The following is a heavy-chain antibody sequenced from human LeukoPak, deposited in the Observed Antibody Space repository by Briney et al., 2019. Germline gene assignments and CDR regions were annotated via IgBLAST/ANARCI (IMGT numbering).Heavy chain of an antibody. CDR1: GYTFTSYD. CDR2: MNPNSGNT. V-gene: IGHV1-8*01. CDR3: AGGPGSGSYDSLSPLDY. J-gene: IGHJ4*02. Sequence: ASVKVSCKASGYTFTSYDINWVRQATGRGLEWMGWMNPNSGNTGYAQKFQGRVTMTRNTSISTAYMELSSLRSVDTAVYYCAGGPGSGSYDSLSPLDYWGQGTLVTVSS. D-gene: IGHD3-10*01.